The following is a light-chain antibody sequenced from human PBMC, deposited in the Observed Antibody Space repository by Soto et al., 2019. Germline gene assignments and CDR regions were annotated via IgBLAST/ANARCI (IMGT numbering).Light chain of an antibody. CDR3: QQGNSFPIT. J-gene: IGKJ4*01. CDR2: AAS. Sequence: DIQMTQSPSSVSASVGDRVTITCRASQDISSWLAWFQQKPGKAPKLLIYAASSLHIGVPSRFSGSGSGTDFTLTINSLQPEDFATYYCQQGNSFPITFGGGTKVEIK. CDR1: QDISSW. V-gene: IGKV1-12*01.